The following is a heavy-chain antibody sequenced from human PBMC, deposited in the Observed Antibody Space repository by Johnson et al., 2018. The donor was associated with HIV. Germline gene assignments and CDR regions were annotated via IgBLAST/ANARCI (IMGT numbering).Heavy chain of an antibody. CDR2: IGAAGDT. D-gene: IGHD6-19*01. V-gene: IGHV3-13*01. Sequence: VQLVESGGGLVQPGGSLRLSCVASGFTFSNYDMHWVRQATGKGLEWVSVIGAAGDTYYPGSVKGRFTISRENAKNSLYLQMNSLRAGDTAVYYCARDAGQWLDDAFEIWGQGTTVTVSS. CDR1: GFTFSNYD. J-gene: IGHJ3*02. CDR3: ARDAGQWLDDAFEI.